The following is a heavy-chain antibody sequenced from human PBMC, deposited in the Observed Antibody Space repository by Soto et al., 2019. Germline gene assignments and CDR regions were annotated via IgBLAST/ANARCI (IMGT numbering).Heavy chain of an antibody. CDR1: GGSISSGGYY. D-gene: IGHD3-10*01. J-gene: IGHJ6*02. Sequence: SETLSLTCTVSGGSISSGGYYWSWIRQHPGKGLEWIGYIYYSGSTYYNPSLKSRVTISVDTSKNQFSLKLSSVTAADTAVYYCARDYYGSGVGYYYYGMDVWGQGTTVTVSS. CDR3: ARDYYGSGVGYYYYGMDV. CDR2: IYYSGST. V-gene: IGHV4-31*03.